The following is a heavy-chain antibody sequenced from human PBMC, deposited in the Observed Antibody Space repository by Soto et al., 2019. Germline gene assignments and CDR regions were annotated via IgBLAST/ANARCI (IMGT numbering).Heavy chain of an antibody. Sequence: QVQLQESGPGLVKPSQTLSLTCTVSGGSISSGGYYWSWIRQHPGKGLEWIGYIYYSGSTYYNPYLKSRVTISVDTSKNQFSLKLSSVTAADTAVYYCARANYYDSSGYYMSSLGGIDYWGQGTLVTVSS. V-gene: IGHV4-31*03. D-gene: IGHD3-22*01. J-gene: IGHJ4*02. CDR3: ARANYYDSSGYYMSSLGGIDY. CDR2: IYYSGST. CDR1: GGSISSGGYY.